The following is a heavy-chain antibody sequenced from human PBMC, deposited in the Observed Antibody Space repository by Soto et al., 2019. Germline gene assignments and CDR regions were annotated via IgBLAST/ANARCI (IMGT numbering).Heavy chain of an antibody. V-gene: IGHV1-18*01. D-gene: IGHD3-10*01. CDR2: ISAYNGNT. Sequence: ASVKVSCKASGYTFTSYGISWVRQAPGQGLEWMGWISAYNGNTNYAQKLQGRVTMTTDTSTSTAYMELRSLRSDDTAVYYCARSPVYGSGSYYNFLYYYYYGMDVWGQGTTVTVSS. CDR3: ARSPVYGSGSYYNFLYYYYYGMDV. J-gene: IGHJ6*02. CDR1: GYTFTSYG.